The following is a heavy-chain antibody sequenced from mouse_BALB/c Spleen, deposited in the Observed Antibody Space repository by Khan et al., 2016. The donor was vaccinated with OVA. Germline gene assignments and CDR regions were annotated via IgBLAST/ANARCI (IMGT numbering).Heavy chain of an antibody. CDR2: ISPGSGTP. V-gene: IGHV1S41*01. Sequence: DPVKPGASVKLSCKASGYTFTSYWINWIKQRPGQGLEWIGRISPGSGTPYYNEMFKGKATLTVDTSSSTAYIQLSSLSSEDSAVYFCARENYYGSSHYAMDYWGQGTSVTVSS. J-gene: IGHJ4*01. D-gene: IGHD1-1*01. CDR1: GYTFTSYW. CDR3: ARENYYGSSHYAMDY.